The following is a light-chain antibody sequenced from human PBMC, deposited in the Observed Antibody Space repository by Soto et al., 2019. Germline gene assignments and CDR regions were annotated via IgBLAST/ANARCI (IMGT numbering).Light chain of an antibody. CDR3: QNYKSVPFT. CDR2: AAS. CDR1: QDIVNY. J-gene: IGKJ4*01. V-gene: IGKV1-27*01. Sequence: DIQMTQSPSSLSASVGDRVTITCRASQDIVNYLALYQQQPGKVPKLLMFAASTLQSGVPCRFSGSGSGTDFTLTISRLQPEDVATYYCQNYKSVPFTFGGGTKVEVK.